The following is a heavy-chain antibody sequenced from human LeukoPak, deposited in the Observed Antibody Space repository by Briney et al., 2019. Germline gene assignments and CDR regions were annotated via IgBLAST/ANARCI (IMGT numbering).Heavy chain of an antibody. V-gene: IGHV4-59*01. Sequence: SETLSLTCSGSGGSISNYYWSWLRQPPGKGLEWIGYSHYNGSPNYNPSLKSRVTISLDTSKNHFSLKLSSVTAADTAVYYCARGLYSGSYYDYWGQGTLVTVSS. J-gene: IGHJ4*02. CDR1: GGSISNYY. CDR3: ARGLYSGSYYDY. CDR2: SHYNGSP. D-gene: IGHD1-26*01.